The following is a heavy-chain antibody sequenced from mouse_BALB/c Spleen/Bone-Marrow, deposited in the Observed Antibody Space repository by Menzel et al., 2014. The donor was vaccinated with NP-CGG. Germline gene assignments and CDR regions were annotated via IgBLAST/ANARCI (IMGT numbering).Heavy chain of an antibody. CDR3: AREGWLLRFDY. Sequence: EVQLQQSGPELVKPGTSVTMSCKASGYIFTSYVMDWVKQKPGQGLEWTGYINPYNDVTNYNEKFKGKATLTSDKSSSTAYMEVSSLTSEDSAVYYCAREGWLLRFDYWGQGTTLTVSS. D-gene: IGHD2-3*01. J-gene: IGHJ2*01. CDR1: GYIFTSYV. V-gene: IGHV1-14*01. CDR2: INPYNDVT.